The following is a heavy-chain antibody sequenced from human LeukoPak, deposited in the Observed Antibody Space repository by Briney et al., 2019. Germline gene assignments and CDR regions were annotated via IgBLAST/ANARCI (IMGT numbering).Heavy chain of an antibody. J-gene: IGHJ4*02. CDR1: GFTFGDYA. V-gene: IGHV3-9*01. CDR3: TKAYHYRESRRYLVGSY. D-gene: IGHD1-26*01. CDR2: ISLNSGSI. Sequence: GGSLRLSCAVSGFTFGDYAMHWVRHAPRQGLELVSGISLNSGSIGYADSLKGRFTISRDNAKNSLYLQMNSLRAEATALYYCTKAYHYRESRRYLVGSYWGQGTLVTVSS.